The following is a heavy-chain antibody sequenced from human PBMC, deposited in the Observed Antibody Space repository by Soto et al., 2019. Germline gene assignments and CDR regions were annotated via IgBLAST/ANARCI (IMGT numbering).Heavy chain of an antibody. J-gene: IGHJ1*01. CDR3: ARLPVGATNGEYFQH. Sequence: GASVKVSCKASGYTFTSYAMHWVRQAPGQRLEWMGWINAGNGNTKYSQKFQGRVTITRDTSASTAYMELSSLRSEDTAVYYCARLPVGATNGEYFQHWGQGTLVTVSS. V-gene: IGHV1-3*01. D-gene: IGHD1-26*01. CDR1: GYTFTSYA. CDR2: INAGNGNT.